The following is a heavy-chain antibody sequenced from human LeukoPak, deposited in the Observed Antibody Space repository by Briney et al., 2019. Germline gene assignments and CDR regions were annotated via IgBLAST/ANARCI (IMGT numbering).Heavy chain of an antibody. CDR1: GFTFSSYW. CDR2: IKQDGSAK. CDR3: ARCPYDSTGYYSVPSHLDY. V-gene: IGHV3-7*01. J-gene: IGHJ4*02. Sequence: GGSLRLSCAASGFTFSSYWMTWVRQAPGKGLEWVANIKQDGSAKYYVDSLRGRFSVSRDNVKNSLFLQMNSLSDDDTAVYYCARCPYDSTGYYSVPSHLDYWGQGTLVTVSS. D-gene: IGHD3-22*01.